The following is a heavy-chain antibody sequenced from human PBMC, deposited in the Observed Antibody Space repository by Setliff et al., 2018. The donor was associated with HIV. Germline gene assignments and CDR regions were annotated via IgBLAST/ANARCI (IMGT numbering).Heavy chain of an antibody. V-gene: IGHV4-38-2*02. J-gene: IGHJ4*02. Sequence: LSLTCAVSGYSISSGYYWGWIRQPPGKGLEWIGSIYHSGSTYYNPSLKSRVTISVDTSKNQFSLKLSSVTAADTAVYYCARDGRMAREYYFDYWGQGTLVTVSS. CDR3: ARDGRMAREYYFDY. CDR2: IYHSGST. D-gene: IGHD2-8*01. CDR1: GYSISSGYY.